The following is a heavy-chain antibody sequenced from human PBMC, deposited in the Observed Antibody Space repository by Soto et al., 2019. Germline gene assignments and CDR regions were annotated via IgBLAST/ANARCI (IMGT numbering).Heavy chain of an antibody. CDR1: GYTFTGYA. J-gene: IGHJ4*02. V-gene: IGHV1-3*05. CDR3: ARAVAVAADFDY. CDR2: INAGNGNT. Sequence: QVQLVQSGAEEKKPRASVKVSCKASGYTFTGYAMHWVRQAPGQRLEWMGWINAGNGNTKYSQKFQGRVTITRDTSASTAYMELSSLRSEDTAVHYCARAVAVAADFDYWGQGTLVTVSS. D-gene: IGHD6-19*01.